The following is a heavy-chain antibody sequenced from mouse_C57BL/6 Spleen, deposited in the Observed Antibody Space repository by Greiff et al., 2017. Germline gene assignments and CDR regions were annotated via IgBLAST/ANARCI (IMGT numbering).Heavy chain of an antibody. CDR1: GYTFTSYW. Sequence: QVQLQQPGAELVMPGASVKLSCKASGYTFTSYWMHWVKQRPGQGLEWIGEIDPSDSYTNYNQKFKGKSTLTVDKSSSTAYMQLSSLTSEDSAVYYCARSDGNYWDYWGQGTTLTVSS. J-gene: IGHJ2*01. D-gene: IGHD2-1*01. CDR2: IDPSDSYT. CDR3: ARSDGNYWDY. V-gene: IGHV1-69*01.